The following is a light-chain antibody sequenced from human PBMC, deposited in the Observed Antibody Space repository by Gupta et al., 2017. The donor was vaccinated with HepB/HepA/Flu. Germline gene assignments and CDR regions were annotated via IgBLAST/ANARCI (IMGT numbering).Light chain of an antibody. Sequence: DIQMTQSPSTLSASIGDRVTIPCRASQNITTHLNWYQQKLGTAPRLLIYAVSSLQSGVPSRFIGSGSGTDFTVTINGLQPEDLATYYCQQSNRLPPTFGQGTTVEI. CDR1: QNITTH. CDR3: QQSNRLPPT. CDR2: AVS. J-gene: IGKJ1*01. V-gene: IGKV1-39*01.